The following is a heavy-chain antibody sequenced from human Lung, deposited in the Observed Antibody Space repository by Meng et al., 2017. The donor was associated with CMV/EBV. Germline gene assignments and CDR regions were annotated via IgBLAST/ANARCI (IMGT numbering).Heavy chain of an antibody. V-gene: IGHV3-11*01. CDR2: ISGSGTTT. J-gene: IGHJ6*02. Sequence: SCAVSGFTFSDYYMAWIRQAPGKGLEWVSYISGSGTTTYYADSVQGRFTISRDSAKNSLYLEMNSLRAEDTAVYYCARDCATTSCYNPINTYYYFYGLDVXGQGTTVTVSS. D-gene: IGHD2-2*02. CDR3: ARDCATTSCYNPINTYYYFYGLDV. CDR1: GFTFSDYY.